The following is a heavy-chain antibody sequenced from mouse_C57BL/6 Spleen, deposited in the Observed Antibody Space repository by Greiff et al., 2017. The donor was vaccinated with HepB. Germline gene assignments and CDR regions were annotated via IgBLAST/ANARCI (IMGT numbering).Heavy chain of an antibody. CDR1: GFTFSSYA. CDR2: ISDGGSYT. Sequence: EVQLQQSGGGLVKPGGSLKLSCAASGFTFSSYAMSWVRQTPEKRLEWVATISDGGSYTYYPDNVKGRFTISRDNAKNNLYLQMSHLKSEDTAMYYCARDLGYYGSRYFDVWGTGTTVTVSS. V-gene: IGHV5-4*01. D-gene: IGHD1-1*01. CDR3: ARDLGYYGSRYFDV. J-gene: IGHJ1*03.